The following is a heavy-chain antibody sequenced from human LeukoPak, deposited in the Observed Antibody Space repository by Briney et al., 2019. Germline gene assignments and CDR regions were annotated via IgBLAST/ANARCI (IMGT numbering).Heavy chain of an antibody. J-gene: IGHJ4*02. CDR2: ISGSGGST. Sequence: GGSLRLSCAASGFTFSSYAMSWVRQAPGKGLEWVSAISGSGGSTYCADSVKGRFTISRDNSKNTLYLQMNSLRAEDTAVYYCAKNRWGAVAGTGFDYWGQGTLVTVSS. CDR3: AKNRWGAVAGTGFDY. D-gene: IGHD6-19*01. V-gene: IGHV3-23*01. CDR1: GFTFSSYA.